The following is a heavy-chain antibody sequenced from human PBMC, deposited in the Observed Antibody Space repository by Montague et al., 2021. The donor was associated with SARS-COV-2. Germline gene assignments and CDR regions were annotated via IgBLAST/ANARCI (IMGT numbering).Heavy chain of an antibody. J-gene: IGHJ4*02. V-gene: IGHV4-39*01. CDR1: GGPISGSSDY. CDR2: VDYSGNT. Sequence: SETLSLTCTVTGGPISGSSDYWGWIRQSPGKGLEWIASVDYSGNTYYXPSLKGRLTISVDTSKNQFSLKLNSVTAADTALYYCARREYSYGWGDWGQGTLVTVSS. CDR3: ARREYSYGWGD. D-gene: IGHD5-18*01.